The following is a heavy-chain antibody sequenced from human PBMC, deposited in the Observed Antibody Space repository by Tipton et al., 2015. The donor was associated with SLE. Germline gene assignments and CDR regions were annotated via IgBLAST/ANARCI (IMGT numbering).Heavy chain of an antibody. V-gene: IGHV3-73*01. CDR1: GFTFSDSA. J-gene: IGHJ6*02. CDR2: IRSKTNSYAT. CDR3: TRREGYGMDV. Sequence: SLRLSCAASGFTFSDSAIQWVRQASGKGLEWVGRIRSKTNSYATAYAASVKGRFTISRDDSKNTAYLQMNSLKTEDTAVYYCTRREGYGMDVWGQGTTVTVSS.